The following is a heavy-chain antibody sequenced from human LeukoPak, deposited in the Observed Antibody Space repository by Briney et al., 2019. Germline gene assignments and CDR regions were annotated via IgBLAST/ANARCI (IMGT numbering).Heavy chain of an antibody. CDR1: GFTFSGHW. J-gene: IGHJ4*02. V-gene: IGHV3-74*03. Sequence: GGTLRLSCVASGFTFSGHWMHWVRDVPGKGLMAVSRITPDGNAAANADSVKGRFTNTVDNAKKTLNLAMNSLTAEDTALYHCTRSGYSNGYDYWGQGTLVTVSS. CDR3: TRSGYSNGYDY. CDR2: ITPDGNAA. D-gene: IGHD2-15*01.